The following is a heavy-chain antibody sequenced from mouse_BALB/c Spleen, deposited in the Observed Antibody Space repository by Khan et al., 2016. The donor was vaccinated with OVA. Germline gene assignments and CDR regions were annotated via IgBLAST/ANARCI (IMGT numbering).Heavy chain of an antibody. CDR2: ISDLAYTI. V-gene: IGHV5-15*02. D-gene: IGHD1-2*01. Sequence: EVELVEPGGGLVQPGGSRKLSCAAPGFTFSDYGMAWVRQAPGKGPEWVAFISDLAYTIYYGDAVTGRFTISRENAKNTLSLAMSSLRSEDTAMYYCARGGGTAPFAYWGRGNVVTVSA. CDR1: GFTFSDYG. J-gene: IGHJ3*01. CDR3: ARGGGTAPFAY.